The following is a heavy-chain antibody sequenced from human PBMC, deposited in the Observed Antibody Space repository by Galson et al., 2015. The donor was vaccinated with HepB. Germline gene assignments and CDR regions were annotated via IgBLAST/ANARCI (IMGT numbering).Heavy chain of an antibody. V-gene: IGHV7-4-1*02. J-gene: IGHJ6*02. CDR2: INTNTGNP. CDR3: ARFERTTVTTFYYYYYGMDV. Sequence: SVKVSCKASGYTFASYAMNWVRQAPGQGLEWMGWINTNTGNPTYAQGFTGRFVFSLDTSVSTAYLQISSLKAEDTAVYYCARFERTTVTTFYYYYYGMDVWGQGTTVTVSS. D-gene: IGHD4-11*01. CDR1: GYTFASYA.